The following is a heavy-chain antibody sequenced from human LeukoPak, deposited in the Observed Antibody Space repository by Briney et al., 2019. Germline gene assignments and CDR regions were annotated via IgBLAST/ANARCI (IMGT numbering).Heavy chain of an antibody. CDR2: IKQDGSRK. CDR1: GFTFSNYW. D-gene: IGHD6-19*01. CDR3: AHIAVAEQADY. V-gene: IGHV3-7*03. Sequence: PGGSLRLSCAASGFTFSNYWMDWVRQAPGKGLVWVAKIKQDGSRKDYVDSVKGRFTISRDNSKNTLYLQMNSLRAEDTAVYYCAHIAVAEQADYWGQGTLVTVSS. J-gene: IGHJ4*02.